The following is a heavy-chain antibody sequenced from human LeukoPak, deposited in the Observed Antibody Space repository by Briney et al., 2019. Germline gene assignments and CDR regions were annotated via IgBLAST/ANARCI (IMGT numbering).Heavy chain of an antibody. V-gene: IGHV3-30*04. CDR1: GFTFSSYV. J-gene: IGHJ5*02. CDR3: AREYYYDSSGYFNWFDP. D-gene: IGHD3-22*01. Sequence: GGSLRLSCAASGFTFSSYVMDWVRQAPGKGLEWVAIISYDGSNEYYADSVKGRFTISRDNSKNTLYLQMNSLRAEDTAVYYCAREYYYDSSGYFNWFDPWGQGTLVTVSS. CDR2: ISYDGSNE.